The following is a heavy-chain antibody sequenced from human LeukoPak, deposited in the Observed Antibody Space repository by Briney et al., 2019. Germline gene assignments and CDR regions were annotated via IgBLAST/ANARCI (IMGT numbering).Heavy chain of an antibody. D-gene: IGHD3-22*01. V-gene: IGHV4-39*07. CDR3: ASNYYDTRFDP. CDR1: GGSISSSSYY. J-gene: IGHJ5*02. Sequence: SETLSLTCTVSGGSISSSSYYWGWIRQPPGKGLEWIGSIYYSGSTYYNPSLKSRVTISVDTSKNQFSLKLSSVTAADTAVYYCASNYYDTRFDPWGQGTLVTVSS. CDR2: IYYSGST.